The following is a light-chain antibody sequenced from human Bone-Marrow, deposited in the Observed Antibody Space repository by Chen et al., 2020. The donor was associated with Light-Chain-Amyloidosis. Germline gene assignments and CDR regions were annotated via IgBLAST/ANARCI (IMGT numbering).Light chain of an antibody. J-gene: IGLJ1*01. CDR2: DSY. CDR3: QSYDRSLSTYV. V-gene: IGLV1-40*01. CDR1: SSHIGAGYG. Sequence: QSVLTQPPSVSGAPGQSVTISCTGSSSHIGAGYGVHWYQQVPGTAPKLLIFDSYSRPSGVPDRFSGSKSGTSASLAITGLQAEDEADYYCQSYDRSLSTYVFGTGTRATVL.